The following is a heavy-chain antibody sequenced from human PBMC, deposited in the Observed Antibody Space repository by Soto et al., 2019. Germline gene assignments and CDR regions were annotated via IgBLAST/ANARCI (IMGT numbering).Heavy chain of an antibody. CDR2: ILNDGSRQ. CDR1: GFTFSHYG. D-gene: IGHD4-17*01. J-gene: IGHJ4*02. V-gene: IGHV3-33*01. CDR3: ARDDDYGDNGPDY. Sequence: QVQLVESGGGVVQPGRSLRLSCEASGFTFSHYGMHWVRQAPGKGLEWVAVILNDGSRQHYADSVKGRLTISRDNSKNTLYLDMNSLRVEDTAVYYCARDDDYGDNGPDYWGQGTLVTVSS.